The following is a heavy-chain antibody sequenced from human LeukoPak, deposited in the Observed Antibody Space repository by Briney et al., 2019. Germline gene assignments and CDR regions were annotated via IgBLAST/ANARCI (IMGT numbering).Heavy chain of an antibody. CDR2: IFYTGGT. D-gene: IGHD2-21*01. V-gene: IGHV4-39*07. CDR3: ARASWAYSPFGS. J-gene: IGHJ4*02. CDR1: GGSISSSSYY. Sequence: SETLSLTCTVSGGSISSSSYYWGWIRQPPGKGLEWVGYIFYTGGTNYNPSLKSRVAISEDTSKNQFSLMLTSVTAADTAVYYCARASWAYSPFGSWGQGTLVTVSS.